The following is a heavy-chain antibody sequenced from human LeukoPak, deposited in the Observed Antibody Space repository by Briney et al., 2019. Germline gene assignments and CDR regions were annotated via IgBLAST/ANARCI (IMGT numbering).Heavy chain of an antibody. CDR3: ARHPYDSSGYGNRFDP. CDR2: IYYSEST. Sequence: SETLSLTCNVSGGSISSSSYYWGWIRQPPGKGLEWIGSIYYSESTYYNPSLKSRVTISVDTSKNQFSLKLSSVTAADTAVYYCARHPYDSSGYGNRFDPWGQGTLVTVSS. J-gene: IGHJ5*02. V-gene: IGHV4-39*01. D-gene: IGHD3-22*01. CDR1: GGSISSSSYY.